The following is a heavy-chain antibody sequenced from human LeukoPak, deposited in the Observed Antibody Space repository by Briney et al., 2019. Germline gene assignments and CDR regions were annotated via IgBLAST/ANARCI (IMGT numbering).Heavy chain of an antibody. D-gene: IGHD6-19*01. Sequence: GGSLRLSCAASGFTVSSNYMSWVRQAPGKGLEWVSVIYSGGSTYYADSVKGRFTISRDNSQNTLYLQMNSLRAEDTAVYYCASQYSSGWYTWFDPWGQGTLVTVSS. CDR2: IYSGGST. CDR1: GFTVSSNY. V-gene: IGHV3-66*04. J-gene: IGHJ5*02. CDR3: ASQYSSGWYTWFDP.